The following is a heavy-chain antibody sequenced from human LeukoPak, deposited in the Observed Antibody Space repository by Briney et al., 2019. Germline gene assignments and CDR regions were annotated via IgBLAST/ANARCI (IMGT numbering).Heavy chain of an antibody. CDR1: GASITSGTYY. D-gene: IGHD1-7*01. J-gene: IGHJ4*02. Sequence: SETLSLTCTVSGASITSGTYYWNWIRQHPGKGLEWIGYIFSTGNTYYNPSLKSRVTISMDTSKNQFSVKLSSLTAADTAVYFCASSLNYVGSREYWGQGILVTVSS. CDR2: IFSTGNT. V-gene: IGHV4-31*03. CDR3: ASSLNYVGSREY.